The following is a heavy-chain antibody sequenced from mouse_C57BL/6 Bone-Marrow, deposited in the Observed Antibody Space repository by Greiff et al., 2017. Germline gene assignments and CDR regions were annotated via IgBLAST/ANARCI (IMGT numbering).Heavy chain of an antibody. D-gene: IGHD1-3*01. Sequence: VQLQQSGPELVKPGASVKISCKASGYTFTDYYMNWVKQSHGKSLEWIGDINPNTGSTSYNQKFKGKATLTGDKSSSTAYMELRSLTSEDSAVYYCARAQSFDYWGQGTTLTVSS. CDR3: ARAQSFDY. CDR2: INPNTGST. V-gene: IGHV1-26*01. CDR1: GYTFTDYY. J-gene: IGHJ2*01.